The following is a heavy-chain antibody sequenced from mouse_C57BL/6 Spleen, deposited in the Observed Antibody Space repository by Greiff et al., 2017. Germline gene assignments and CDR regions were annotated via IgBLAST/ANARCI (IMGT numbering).Heavy chain of an antibody. CDR3: ARLGYYGAMDY. CDR2: IYPGSGNT. CDR1: GYTFTDYY. D-gene: IGHD1-1*01. V-gene: IGHV1-76*01. Sequence: QVQLKESGAELVRPGASVKLSCKASGYTFTDYYINWVKQRPGQGLEWIARIYPGSGNTYYNEKFKGKATLTAEKSSSTAYMQLSSLTSEDSAVYFCARLGYYGAMDYWGQGTSVTVSS. J-gene: IGHJ4*01.